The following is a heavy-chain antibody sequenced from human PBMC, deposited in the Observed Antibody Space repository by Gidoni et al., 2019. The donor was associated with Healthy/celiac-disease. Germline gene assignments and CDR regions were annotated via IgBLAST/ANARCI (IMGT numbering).Heavy chain of an antibody. J-gene: IGHJ4*02. Sequence: QVQLQESGPGLVKPSETLSLTCTVSGGSISSYYWSWIRQPPGKGLEWIGYIDYSGSTNYNPSLKSRVTISVDTSKNQFSLKLSSVTAADTAVYYCARGGLDTAMVDVPLDYWGQGTLVTVSS. D-gene: IGHD5-18*01. V-gene: IGHV4-59*01. CDR1: GGSISSYY. CDR3: ARGGLDTAMVDVPLDY. CDR2: IDYSGST.